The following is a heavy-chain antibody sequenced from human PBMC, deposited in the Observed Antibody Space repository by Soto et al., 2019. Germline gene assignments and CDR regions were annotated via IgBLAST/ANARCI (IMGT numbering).Heavy chain of an antibody. CDR2: FDPEDGET. Sequence: ASVKVSCKVSGYTLTELSMHWVRQAPGKGLEWMGGFDPEDGETIYAQKFQGRVTMTEDTSTDTAYMELSSLRSDDTAVYYCARDQLEWLAPLAFDISGKRTMVTGSS. CDR3: ARDQLEWLAPLAFDI. J-gene: IGHJ3*02. D-gene: IGHD3-3*01. CDR1: GYTLTELS. V-gene: IGHV1-24*01.